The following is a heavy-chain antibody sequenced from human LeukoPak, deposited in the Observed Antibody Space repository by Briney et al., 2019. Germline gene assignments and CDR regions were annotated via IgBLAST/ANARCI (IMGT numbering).Heavy chain of an antibody. J-gene: IGHJ4*02. D-gene: IGHD3-10*01. CDR1: GYTFTGYY. Sequence: ASVKVSCKASGYTFTGYYMHWVRQAPGQGLEWMGWINPNSGGTNYAQKFQGRVTMTRDTSISTAYMELSRLRSDDTAVYYCARSRSGSGFLFDYWGQGTLVTVSS. V-gene: IGHV1-2*02. CDR2: INPNSGGT. CDR3: ARSRSGSGFLFDY.